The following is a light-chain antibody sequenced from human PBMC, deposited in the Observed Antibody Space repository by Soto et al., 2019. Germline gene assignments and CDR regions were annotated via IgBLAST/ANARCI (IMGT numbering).Light chain of an antibody. CDR3: TSYVGSNIWV. CDR1: SSDVGAYKY. CDR2: EVS. Sequence: QSVLTQPPSASGSPGQSVTISCTGTSSDVGAYKYVSWYQQYPGKPPKLMIYEVSKRPSGVPDRLAGSKSGNTASLTVSGLQAEDEADYYCTSYVGSNIWVFGGGTKLTVL. J-gene: IGLJ3*02. V-gene: IGLV2-8*01.